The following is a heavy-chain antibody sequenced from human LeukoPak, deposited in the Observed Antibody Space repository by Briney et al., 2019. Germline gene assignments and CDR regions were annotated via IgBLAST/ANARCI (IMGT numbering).Heavy chain of an antibody. V-gene: IGHV3-48*01. CDR2: ISSSSSTI. Sequence: VGSLRLSCAASGFTFSSYSMNWVRQAPGKGLEWVSYISSSSSTIYYADSVKGRFTISRDNAKNSLYLQMNSLRAEDTAVYYCARPTQYGYGISDYWGQGTLVTVSS. J-gene: IGHJ4*02. D-gene: IGHD5-18*01. CDR3: ARPTQYGYGISDY. CDR1: GFTFSSYS.